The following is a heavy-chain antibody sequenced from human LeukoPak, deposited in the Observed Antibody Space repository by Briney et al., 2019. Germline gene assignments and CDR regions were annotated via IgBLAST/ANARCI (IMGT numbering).Heavy chain of an antibody. CDR3: AKWGDYDVLTGYYVSNY. Sequence: GRSLRLSCAASGFTFSNYAMSWVRQAPGKGLEWVSAITGSGGNTYYADSGKGRFTISRDNCKNTVFLQMNSLRAEDTAVYYCAKWGDYDVLTGYYVSNYWGQGTLVTVSP. CDR1: GFTFSNYA. V-gene: IGHV3-23*01. CDR2: ITGSGGNT. J-gene: IGHJ4*02. D-gene: IGHD3-9*01.